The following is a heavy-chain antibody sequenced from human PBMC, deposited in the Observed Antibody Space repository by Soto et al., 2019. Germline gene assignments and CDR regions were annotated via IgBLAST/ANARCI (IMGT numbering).Heavy chain of an antibody. Sequence: SVPTLEHTTQTFTLTFTFSGFSLSTSGMCVIWIRQPPVKSLEWLALIDLDDDKYYSTSLKTRLTISKDTSKNQVVLTMTNMDPVDTATYYCARTDYYGSGRDYYGMDVWGQGTTVTVSS. D-gene: IGHD3-10*01. CDR2: IDLDDDK. CDR1: GFSLSTSGMC. CDR3: ARTDYYGSGRDYYGMDV. J-gene: IGHJ6*02. V-gene: IGHV2-70*01.